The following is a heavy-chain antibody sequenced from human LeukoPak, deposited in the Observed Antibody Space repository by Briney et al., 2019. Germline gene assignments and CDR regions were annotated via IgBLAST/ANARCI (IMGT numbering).Heavy chain of an antibody. D-gene: IGHD3-22*01. CDR1: GYTFTSYG. CDR3: ASAGYYDSSGYGGHNYYFDY. Sequence: ASVKVSCKASGYTFTSYGISWVRQAPGQGLEWMGWISANNGNTNYAQKFRGRVTMTTDTSTSTAYMELSSLRSEDTAVYYCASAGYYDSSGYGGHNYYFDYWGQGTLVTVSS. J-gene: IGHJ4*02. V-gene: IGHV1-18*01. CDR2: ISANNGNT.